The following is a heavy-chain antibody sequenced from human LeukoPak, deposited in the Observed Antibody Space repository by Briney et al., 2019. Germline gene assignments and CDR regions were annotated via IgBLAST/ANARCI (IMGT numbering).Heavy chain of an antibody. CDR2: IYYSGST. D-gene: IGHD7-27*01. V-gene: IGHV4-59*01. CDR3: ARGELGAPLDY. Sequence: SETLSLTCTVSGGSISSYYWSWIRQPPGKGLEWIGYIYYSGSTNYNPSLKSRVTISVDTSKNQFSLKLSSVTAADTAVYYCARGELGAPLDYWGQGTLVTVSS. J-gene: IGHJ4*02. CDR1: GGSISSYY.